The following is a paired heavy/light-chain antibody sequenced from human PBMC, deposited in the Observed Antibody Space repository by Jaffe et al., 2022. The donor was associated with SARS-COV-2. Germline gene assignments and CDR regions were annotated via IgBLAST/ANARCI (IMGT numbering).Heavy chain of an antibody. Sequence: QLQLQESGPGLVKPSETLSLTCSVSGASISNSNLKWGWIRQPPGKGLEWIGSVYYGRTTYYNPSLSSRVAISVDTSRNQFSLKLNSVTAADTAVYYCARQEPYCGTTRCTYDAFDIWGQGTNVTVSS. CDR1: GASISNSNLK. CDR2: VYYGRTT. D-gene: IGHD2-2*01. V-gene: IGHV4-39*01. CDR3: ARQEPYCGTTRCTYDAFDI. J-gene: IGHJ3*02.
Light chain of an antibody. V-gene: IGKV1-39*01. Sequence: DIRMTQSPSSLSASVGDRVTITCRASQSISNYLNWYQQKPGRAPKLLIYAASYLQSGVPSSFSGSGSGTDFTLTISSLQPEDFATYYCQQSYSTPHTFGQGTNLEIK. CDR2: AAS. CDR1: QSISNY. J-gene: IGKJ2*01. CDR3: QQSYSTPHT.